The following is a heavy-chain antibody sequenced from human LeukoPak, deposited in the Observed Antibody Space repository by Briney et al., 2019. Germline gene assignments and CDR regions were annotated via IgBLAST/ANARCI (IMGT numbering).Heavy chain of an antibody. Sequence: PSETLSLTCAVYGGSFSGYYWSWIRQPPGKGLEWIGEINHSGSTNYNPSLKSRVTISVDTSKNQFSLKLGSVTAADTAVYYCARDPAYSSSWYYFDYWGQGTLVTVSS. CDR1: GGSFSGYY. CDR3: ARDPAYSSSWYYFDY. CDR2: INHSGST. J-gene: IGHJ4*02. V-gene: IGHV4-34*01. D-gene: IGHD6-13*01.